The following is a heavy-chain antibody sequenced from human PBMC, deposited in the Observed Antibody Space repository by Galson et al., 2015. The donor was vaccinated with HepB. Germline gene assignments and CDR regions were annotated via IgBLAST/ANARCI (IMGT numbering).Heavy chain of an antibody. CDR1: GFTLSSYG. V-gene: IGHV3-30*18. D-gene: IGHD4-11*01. CDR2: ISYDGSNK. J-gene: IGHJ5*02. CDR3: AKDRVTVTTKEGFDP. Sequence: SLRLSCAASGFTLSSYGMHWVRQAPGKGLEWVAVISYDGSNKYYADSVKGRFTISRDNSKNTLYLQMNSLRAEDTAVYYCAKDRVTVTTKEGFDPWGQGTLVTVSS.